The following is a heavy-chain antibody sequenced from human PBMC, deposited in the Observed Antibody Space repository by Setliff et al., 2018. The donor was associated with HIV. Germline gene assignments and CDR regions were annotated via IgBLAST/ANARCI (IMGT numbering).Heavy chain of an antibody. CDR2: IVPMFDSS. D-gene: IGHD5-18*01. CDR3: VRDSGYSYGVKGGMDV. V-gene: IGHV1-69*13. Sequence: SVKVSCKASGGTFKSYAISWVRQAPGQGLEWMGGIVPMFDSSNYAQKFQGRVTFTAAESTSTFYMDLSSLRSEDSAVYYCVRDSGYSYGVKGGMDVWGQGTTVTVSS. J-gene: IGHJ6*02. CDR1: GGTFKSYA.